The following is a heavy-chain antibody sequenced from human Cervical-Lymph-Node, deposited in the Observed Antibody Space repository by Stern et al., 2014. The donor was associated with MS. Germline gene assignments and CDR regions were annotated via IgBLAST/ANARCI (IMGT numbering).Heavy chain of an antibody. CDR1: GFTFSSYW. D-gene: IGHD2-21*02. CDR2: INSDGSST. CDR3: ARDPSYCGGDCYANWFDP. V-gene: IGHV3-74*01. J-gene: IGHJ5*02. Sequence: EVQLVESGGGLVQPGGSLRVSCAASGFTFSSYWMHWVRQAPGQGLVWVSRINSDGSSTSYADSVKGRFTISRDNAKNTLYLQMNSLRAEDTAVYYCARDPSYCGGDCYANWFDPWGQGTLVTVSS.